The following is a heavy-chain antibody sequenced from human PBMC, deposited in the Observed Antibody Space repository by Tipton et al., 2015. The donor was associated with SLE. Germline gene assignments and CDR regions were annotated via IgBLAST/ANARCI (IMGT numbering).Heavy chain of an antibody. D-gene: IGHD6-13*01. CDR2: IYTSGCT. Sequence: TLSLTCTVSGGSISSSSYYWSWIRQPAGKGLEWIGRIYTSGCTNYNPSLTSRVTISVDTSKNQFSLKLSSVTAADTAVYYCASALSSSVGFDYWRQGTLVTVSS. CDR1: GGSISSSSYY. V-gene: IGHV4-61*02. CDR3: ASALSSSVGFDY. J-gene: IGHJ4*02.